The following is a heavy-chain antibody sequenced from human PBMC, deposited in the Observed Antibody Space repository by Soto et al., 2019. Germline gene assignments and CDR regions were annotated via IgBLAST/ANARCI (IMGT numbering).Heavy chain of an antibody. CDR3: AREHYGNPAWFYP. J-gene: IGHJ5*02. CDR1: GYTFPSYD. CDR2: MNPNSGNT. D-gene: IGHD3-10*01. Sequence: QVQLVQSGAEVKKPGASVKVSCKASGYTFPSYDINWVRQATGQGLEWMGWMNPNSGNTGYAQKFQGRVTRTTNTSISTAYMDLSSLRSEDTSVYYGAREHYGNPAWFYPWGQGTLVTVSS. V-gene: IGHV1-8*01.